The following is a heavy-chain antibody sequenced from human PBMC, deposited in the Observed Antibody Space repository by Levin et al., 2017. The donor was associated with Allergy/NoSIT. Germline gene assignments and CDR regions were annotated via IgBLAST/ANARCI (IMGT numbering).Heavy chain of an antibody. V-gene: IGHV4-39*01. CDR3: ARHRRWRIIRGYNWFDP. CDR1: GDSIGNSSYY. CDR2: IHYTYAGTT. J-gene: IGHJ5*02. D-gene: IGHD2-15*01. Sequence: SETLSLTCTVSGDSIGNSSYYWAWIRQPPGKGLEWIGSIHYTYAGTTYYNPSLNSRATISLDTSKNHFSLKVRSVAAADTAVYYCARHRRWRIIRGYNWFDPWGQGTLVTVSS.